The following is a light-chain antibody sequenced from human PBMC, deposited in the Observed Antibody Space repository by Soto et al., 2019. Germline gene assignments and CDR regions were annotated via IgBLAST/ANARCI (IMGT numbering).Light chain of an antibody. CDR1: QSIHSY. J-gene: IGKJ5*01. V-gene: IGKV3-11*01. Sequence: EIVLTQSPATLSLSPGERASLSCRANQSIHSYLAWYQQKLGQAPRLLIYDASNRATGIPARFSGSRSGTDFTLTISSLEPEDFAVYYCQQRSNLITFGQGTRLEIK. CDR2: DAS. CDR3: QQRSNLIT.